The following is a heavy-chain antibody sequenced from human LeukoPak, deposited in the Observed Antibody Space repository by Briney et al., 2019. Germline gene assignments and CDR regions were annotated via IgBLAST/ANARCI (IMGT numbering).Heavy chain of an antibody. CDR2: INSDGSST. J-gene: IGHJ4*02. CDR3: VVWLTGVGFY. Sequence: GGSLRLSCAASGFTFSSYWMHWVRHAPGKGLVWVSRINSDGSSTIYADSVKGRFTISRDNAKNTLYLQMNSLRAEDTAVYYCVVWLTGVGFYWGQGTLVTVSS. V-gene: IGHV3-74*01. CDR1: GFTFSSYW. D-gene: IGHD3-9*01.